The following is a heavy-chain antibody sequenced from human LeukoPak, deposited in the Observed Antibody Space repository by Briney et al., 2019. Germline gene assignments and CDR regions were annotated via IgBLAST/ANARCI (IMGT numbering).Heavy chain of an antibody. CDR1: GYTFTGYY. V-gene: IGHV1-2*06. D-gene: IGHD6-19*01. CDR3: AREDNLGSGSSPNDY. CDR2: INPNSGGS. Sequence: ASVKVSCKASGYTFTGYYMDWVRQAPGQGLEWMGRINPNSGGSNYAQKFQGRVTMTRDTSISTAYMELSRLRSDDTAVYYCAREDNLGSGSSPNDYWGQGTLVTVSS. J-gene: IGHJ4*02.